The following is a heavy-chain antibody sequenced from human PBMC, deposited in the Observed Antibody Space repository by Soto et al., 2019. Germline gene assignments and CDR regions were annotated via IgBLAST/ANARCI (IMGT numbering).Heavy chain of an antibody. J-gene: IGHJ5*02. V-gene: IGHV3-23*01. Sequence: GGSLRLSCAASGFTFSSYAMSWVRQAPGKGLEWVSAISGSGGSTYYADSVKGRFTISRDNSKNTLYLQMNSLRAEDTAVYYCAKDRHSSSSSRWFDPWGQGTLVTVSS. CDR2: ISGSGGST. D-gene: IGHD6-6*01. CDR1: GFTFSSYA. CDR3: AKDRHSSSSSRWFDP.